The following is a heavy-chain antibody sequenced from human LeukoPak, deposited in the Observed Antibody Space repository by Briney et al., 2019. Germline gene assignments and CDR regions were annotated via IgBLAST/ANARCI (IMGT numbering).Heavy chain of an antibody. CDR2: IIDDGHTT. CDR1: GFTFSSYA. D-gene: IGHD3-16*01. V-gene: IGHV3-23*01. CDR3: AKYGGHPLPHNYLDY. J-gene: IGHJ4*02. Sequence: GGSLGLSCAASGFTFSSYAMSWVRQAPGKGLEWVSLIIDDGHTTSYADSVKGRFTISRDNSKNTLFLRMNSLRAEDTAVYYCAKYGGHPLPHNYLDYWGQGTQVTVSS.